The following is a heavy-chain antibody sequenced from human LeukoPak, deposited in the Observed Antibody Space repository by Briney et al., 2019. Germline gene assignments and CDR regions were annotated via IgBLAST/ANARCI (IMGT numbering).Heavy chain of an antibody. CDR1: GGTFSSYA. D-gene: IGHD2-2*01. J-gene: IGHJ6*04. CDR3: ARARCSSTSCYSQYYGMDV. CDR2: IIPIFGTA. V-gene: IGHV1-69*06. Sequence: SVKVSCKASGGTFSSYAISWVRQAPGQGLEWMGGIIPIFGTANYAQKFQGRVTITADKSTSTAYMELSSLRSEDTAVYYCARARCSSTSCYSQYYGMDVWGKGTTVTVSS.